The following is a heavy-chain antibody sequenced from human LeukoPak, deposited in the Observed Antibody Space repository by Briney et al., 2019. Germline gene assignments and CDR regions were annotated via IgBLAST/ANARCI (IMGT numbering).Heavy chain of an antibody. V-gene: IGHV1-8*01. D-gene: IGHD3-10*01. CDR1: GEDLNNYL. Sequence: ASVKVSCKSSGEDLNNYLITWVRQAPGQGLEWMGWMNPNSGNTGYAQKFQGRVTMTRNTSISTAYMELSSLRSEDTAVYYCARAPQSYGSGSLDYWGQGTLVTVSS. J-gene: IGHJ4*02. CDR2: MNPNSGNT. CDR3: ARAPQSYGSGSLDY.